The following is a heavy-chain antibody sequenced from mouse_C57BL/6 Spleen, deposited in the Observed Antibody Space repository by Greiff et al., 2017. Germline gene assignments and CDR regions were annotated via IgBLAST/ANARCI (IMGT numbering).Heavy chain of an antibody. CDR3: TREWFAY. CDR1: GYTFTDYE. V-gene: IGHV1-15*01. CDR2: IDPETGGT. J-gene: IGHJ3*01. Sequence: QVQLQQSGAELVRPGASVTLSCKASGYTFTDYEMHWVKQTPVHGLEWIGAIDPETGGTAYNQKFKGKAILTADKAYSTAYMELRSLTSEDSADYYCTREWFAYWGQGTLVTVSA.